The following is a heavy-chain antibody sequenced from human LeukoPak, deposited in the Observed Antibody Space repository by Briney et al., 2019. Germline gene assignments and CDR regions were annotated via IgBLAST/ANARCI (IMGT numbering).Heavy chain of an antibody. Sequence: GRSLRHSCEASGFTFSSYAMHWVRQAPGKGLGWVAVISYDGRSKYYADSVKGRFTISRDNSKNTLYLQMNSLRAEDTAVYYCVRDSSIAAAGGAFDIWGQGTMVTVSS. CDR3: VRDSSIAAAGGAFDI. CDR2: ISYDGRSK. J-gene: IGHJ3*02. V-gene: IGHV3-30-3*01. D-gene: IGHD6-13*01. CDR1: GFTFSSYA.